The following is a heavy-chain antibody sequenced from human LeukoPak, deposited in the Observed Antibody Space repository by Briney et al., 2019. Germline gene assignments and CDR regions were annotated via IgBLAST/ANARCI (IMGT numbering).Heavy chain of an antibody. Sequence: SGGSLRLSCAASGLNFSRYDMHLVRQAPGKGLEWVAFIRYDGSNKYYADSVKGRFNISRDNFKNTSYLQMNSLRAEDTAVYYCARKGGQQLALDYWGQGTLVTVSS. J-gene: IGHJ4*02. V-gene: IGHV3-30*02. CDR1: GLNFSRYD. CDR2: IRYDGSNK. D-gene: IGHD6-13*01. CDR3: ARKGGQQLALDY.